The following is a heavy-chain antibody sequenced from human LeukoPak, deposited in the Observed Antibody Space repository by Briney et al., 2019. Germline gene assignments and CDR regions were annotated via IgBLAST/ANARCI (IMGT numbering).Heavy chain of an antibody. V-gene: IGHV3-30-3*01. J-gene: IGHJ5*02. Sequence: GGSLRLSCAASGFTFSSYAMHWVRQAPGKGLEWVAVISYDGSNKYYADSVKGRFTISRDNSKNTLYLQMNSLRAEDTAVYYCAREVPGGYSYGLAPPWGQGTLVTVSS. D-gene: IGHD5-18*01. CDR3: AREVPGGYSYGLAPP. CDR2: ISYDGSNK. CDR1: GFTFSSYA.